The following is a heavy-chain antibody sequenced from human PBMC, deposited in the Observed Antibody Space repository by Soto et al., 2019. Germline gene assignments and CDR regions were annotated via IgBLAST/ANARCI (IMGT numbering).Heavy chain of an antibody. J-gene: IGHJ6*02. D-gene: IGHD4-17*01. V-gene: IGHV3-53*01. CDR3: ARVATTVTTLRYYYGMEV. Sequence: PGGSLRLSCAASGFTVSSNYMSWVLQAPGKGLEWVSVIYSGGSTYYADSVKGRFTISRDNSKNTLYLQMNSLRAEDTAVYYCARVATTVTTLRYYYGMEVWGQGTTVTVSS. CDR2: IYSGGST. CDR1: GFTVSSNY.